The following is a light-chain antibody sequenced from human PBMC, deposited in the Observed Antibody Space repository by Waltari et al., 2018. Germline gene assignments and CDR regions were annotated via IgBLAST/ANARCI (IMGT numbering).Light chain of an antibody. J-gene: IGLJ3*02. V-gene: IGLV2-14*03. CDR1: SSDIGAYNA. CDR2: DVH. Sequence: QSALTQPASVSGSPGQSITISCTGTSSDIGAYNAVSWYQQHPGKAPKVVIYDVHNRPSGVSYRLPCSMAGNTSSLTISGLQTEDEADYYCSSKTTRDTRLFGGGTKLTVL. CDR3: SSKTTRDTRL.